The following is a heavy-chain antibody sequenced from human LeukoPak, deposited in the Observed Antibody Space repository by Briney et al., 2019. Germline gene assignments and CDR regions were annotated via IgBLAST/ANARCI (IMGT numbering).Heavy chain of an antibody. J-gene: IGHJ4*02. CDR1: GYTFTGYY. CDR3: AGGAHASGWYGDSDY. D-gene: IGHD6-19*01. Sequence: ASVKVSCKASGYTFTGYYIHWVRQAPGQGLEWMGWINPNSGVTNYEQKFQGRVTMARVTSISTAYMELSSLRSDDTAVYYCAGGAHASGWYGDSDYWGQGTLVTVSS. V-gene: IGHV1-2*02. CDR2: INPNSGVT.